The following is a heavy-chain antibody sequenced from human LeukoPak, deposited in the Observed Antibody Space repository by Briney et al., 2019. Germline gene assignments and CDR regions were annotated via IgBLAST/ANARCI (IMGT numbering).Heavy chain of an antibody. Sequence: ASVKVSCKASGYTFTGYYMHWVRQAPGQGLEWMGWINPNSGGTNYAQKFQGRVTMTRDTSISTAYMELSRLRSDDTAVYYCAREVFGVVIIDPYFDYWGQGTLVTVPS. CDR3: AREVFGVVIIDPYFDY. CDR2: INPNSGGT. D-gene: IGHD3-3*01. V-gene: IGHV1-2*02. CDR1: GYTFTGYY. J-gene: IGHJ4*02.